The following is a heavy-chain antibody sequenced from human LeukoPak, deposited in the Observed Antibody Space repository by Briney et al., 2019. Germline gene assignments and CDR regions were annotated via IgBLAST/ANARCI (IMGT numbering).Heavy chain of an antibody. Sequence: PSETLSLTCTVSGGSISSYYWSWIRQPPGKGLEWIGYIYYSGSTNYHPSLKSRVTISVDTSKNQFSLKLSSVTAADTAVYYCARSYYDFWSGYRPDAFDIWGQGTMVTVSS. V-gene: IGHV4-59*01. J-gene: IGHJ3*02. CDR1: GGSISSYY. CDR3: ARSYYDFWSGYRPDAFDI. D-gene: IGHD3-3*01. CDR2: IYYSGST.